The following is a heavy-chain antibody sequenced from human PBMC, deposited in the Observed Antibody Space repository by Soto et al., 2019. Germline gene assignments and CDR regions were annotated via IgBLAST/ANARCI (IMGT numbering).Heavy chain of an antibody. CDR1: GYTFTCYY. J-gene: IGHJ4*02. Sequence: ASVKVSFKASGYTFTCYYMPWVRQAPGQGLEWMGWINPNSGGTNYAQKFQGWVTMTRDTSISTAYMELSRLRSDDTAVYYCARGTGTWLVYWGQGTLVTVSS. CDR3: ARGTGTWLVY. D-gene: IGHD6-19*01. CDR2: INPNSGGT. V-gene: IGHV1-2*04.